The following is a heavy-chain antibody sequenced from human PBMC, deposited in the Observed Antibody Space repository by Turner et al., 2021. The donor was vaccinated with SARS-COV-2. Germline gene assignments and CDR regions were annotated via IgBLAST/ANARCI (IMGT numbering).Heavy chain of an antibody. CDR2: IIPIFGTP. Sequence: QVQLVQSGAEVKKPGSSVKVSCKASGGTFSSYAISWVRQGPGQGLEWMGGIIPIFGTPNYAQKFQGRVTITADESTSTAYMELSSLRTEDTDVYYCAGFGGDYVFDYWGQGTLVTVSS. V-gene: IGHV1-69*01. CDR3: AGFGGDYVFDY. CDR1: GGTFSSYA. D-gene: IGHD3-10*01. J-gene: IGHJ4*02.